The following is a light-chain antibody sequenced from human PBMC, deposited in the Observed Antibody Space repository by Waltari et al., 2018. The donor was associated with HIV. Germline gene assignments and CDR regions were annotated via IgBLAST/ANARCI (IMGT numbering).Light chain of an antibody. V-gene: IGLV1-44*01. CDR1: TSNITPHT. CDR3: AAWDDNLNGWV. J-gene: IGLJ3*02. CDR2: STN. Sequence: QSLLTQPPSVSGTPGQRLTISCSGSTSNITPHTLTWYQQLPGTAPKLVIHSTNQRPSGVPDRFSGSKSGTSASLAISGLQSEDEADYYCAAWDDNLNGWVFGGRTKLTVL.